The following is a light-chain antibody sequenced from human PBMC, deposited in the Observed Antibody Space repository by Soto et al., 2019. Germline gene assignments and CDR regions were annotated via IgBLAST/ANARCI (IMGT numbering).Light chain of an antibody. J-gene: IGKJ1*01. CDR3: QQYGSSPWT. V-gene: IGKV3-20*01. CDR2: GAS. CDR1: QSVSSSY. Sequence: ESGLTQYPDTLSLSPGERAALSCRASQSVSSSYLAWYQQKPGQAPRLLIYGASSRAAGIPDRFIGSGSGTDFTLTISRLEPEDFAVYYWQQYGSSPWTFGQATKVDI.